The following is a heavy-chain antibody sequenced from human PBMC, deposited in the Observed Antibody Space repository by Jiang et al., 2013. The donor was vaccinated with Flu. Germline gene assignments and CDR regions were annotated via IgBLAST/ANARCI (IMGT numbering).Heavy chain of an antibody. CDR3: ARQETGTTVDYYYYSMDV. CDR2: VDPYDSSA. J-gene: IGHJ6*02. D-gene: IGHD1-1*01. Sequence: WVRQMPGRGLEWIGRVDPYDSSADYSPSFRGHVTFSIDKSINTAYLQWSSLKASDTAMYYCARQETGTTVDYYYYSMDVWGQGTTVTVSS. V-gene: IGHV5-10-1*01.